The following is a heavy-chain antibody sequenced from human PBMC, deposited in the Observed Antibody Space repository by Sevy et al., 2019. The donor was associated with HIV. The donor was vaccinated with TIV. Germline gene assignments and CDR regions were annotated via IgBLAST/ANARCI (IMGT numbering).Heavy chain of an antibody. Sequence: GGSLRLSCAASGFTFSSYNMNWVRQAPGKGLEGVSSIATSSSYMYYADSAKGRFTISRDNAKNSLYLQMNSLRAEDTAVYYCARALSGKYSYWGQGTLVTVSS. V-gene: IGHV3-21*01. CDR3: ARALSGKYSY. CDR1: GFTFSSYN. D-gene: IGHD1-26*01. J-gene: IGHJ4*02. CDR2: IATSSSYM.